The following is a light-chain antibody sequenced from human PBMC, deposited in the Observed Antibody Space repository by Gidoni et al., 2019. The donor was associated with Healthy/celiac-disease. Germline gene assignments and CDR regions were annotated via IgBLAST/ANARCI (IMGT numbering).Light chain of an antibody. CDR1: QSISSY. V-gene: IGKV1-39*01. CDR3: KQSYSTPPT. J-gene: IGKJ2*01. CDR2: SAS. Sequence: IQMTQAPSSLSASVEDRVTITCRVSQSISSYLNWYQQKPGKAPKLLIYSASSLQSGVPSRFSGSGSGTDFTLTISSLQPEDFATYYCKQSYSTPPTVGQGTKLEIK.